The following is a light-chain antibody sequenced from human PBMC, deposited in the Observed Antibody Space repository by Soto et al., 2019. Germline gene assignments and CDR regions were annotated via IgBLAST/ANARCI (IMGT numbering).Light chain of an antibody. CDR2: HAS. CDR3: QHYGGQGT. J-gene: IGKJ1*01. CDR1: QSVSSY. V-gene: IGKV3-20*01. Sequence: EVVMTQSPATLSVSPGERATLSCRASQSVSSYLAWYQQRPGQAPRLLIYHASSRATGIPDRFSGGGSGTDFTLTISRLEPEDFAVYYCQHYGGQGTFGQGTKVDIK.